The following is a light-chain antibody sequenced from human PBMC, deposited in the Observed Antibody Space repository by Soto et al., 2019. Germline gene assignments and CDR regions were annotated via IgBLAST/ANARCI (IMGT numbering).Light chain of an antibody. Sequence: SYELTQPPSVSVAPGQTARITCWGNNIGSKSVHWYQQRPGQAPVLVVYDDSDRPSGIPERFSGTNSGNTATLTISRVEAGDEADYYCQVWDSNGDLVVFGGGTKLTVL. J-gene: IGLJ2*01. V-gene: IGLV3-21*02. CDR3: QVWDSNGDLVV. CDR2: DDS. CDR1: NIGSKS.